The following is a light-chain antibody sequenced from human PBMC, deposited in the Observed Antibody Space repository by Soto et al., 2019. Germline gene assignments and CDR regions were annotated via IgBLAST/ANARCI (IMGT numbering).Light chain of an antibody. Sequence: QSVLAQPPSASGSPGQSITITCTGTSSDVGAFNYVSWYQQHPGKAPKRMIFEINKRPSGVPDRFSGSKSGNSASLTVSGLQTEDEADYYCSSYAGSNIYVFGSGTKGTVL. CDR3: SSYAGSNIYV. CDR2: EIN. CDR1: SSDVGAFNY. V-gene: IGLV2-8*01. J-gene: IGLJ1*01.